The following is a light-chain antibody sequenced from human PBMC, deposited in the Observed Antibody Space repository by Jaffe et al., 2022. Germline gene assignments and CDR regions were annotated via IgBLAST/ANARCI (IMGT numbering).Light chain of an antibody. Sequence: DIQLTQSPSSLSASVGDRVTITCRASQTISSYLNWSQQKPGKAPQLLISGASSLQSGVPSRFSGNRSGTDFTLTISSLQPEDVATYYCQQSYSSPLTFGPGTKVDIK. V-gene: IGKV1-39*01. CDR1: QTISSY. J-gene: IGKJ3*01. CDR3: QQSYSSPLT. CDR2: GAS.